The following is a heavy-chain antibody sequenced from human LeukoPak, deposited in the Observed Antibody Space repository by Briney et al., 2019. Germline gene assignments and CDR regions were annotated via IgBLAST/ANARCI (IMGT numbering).Heavy chain of an antibody. CDR3: ARGRRAIVVVPAAIGWFDP. CDR1: GRSFSGYY. CDR2: INHSGST. D-gene: IGHD2-2*02. J-gene: IGHJ5*02. V-gene: IGHV4-34*01. Sequence: NSSQTRSLACAVYGRSFSGYYSSCIRQPPGNGLEWMGEINHSGSTNYNPSLKSRVSISVDTSKNQFSLKLRSVTVADTAVYYCARGRRAIVVVPAAIGWFDPWGQGTLVTVSS.